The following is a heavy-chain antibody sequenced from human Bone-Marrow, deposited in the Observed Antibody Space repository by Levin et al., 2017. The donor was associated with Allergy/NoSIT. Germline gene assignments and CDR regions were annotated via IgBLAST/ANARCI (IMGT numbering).Heavy chain of an antibody. J-gene: IGHJ6*02. CDR1: GFSFSDFY. Sequence: GESLKISCAASGFSFSDFYMSWVRQPPGKGLEWVSSINSNSGYVHHGDSVKGRFTISRDNSKKLLFLQMNSLRDEDTATYYCASRRTASGGLDGWGHGTTVTVSS. D-gene: IGHD5-18*01. V-gene: IGHV3-11*03. CDR2: INSNSGYV. CDR3: ASRRTASGGLDG.